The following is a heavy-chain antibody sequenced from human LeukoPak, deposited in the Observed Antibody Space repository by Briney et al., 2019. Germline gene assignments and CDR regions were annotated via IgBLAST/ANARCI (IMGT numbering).Heavy chain of an antibody. J-gene: IGHJ4*02. D-gene: IGHD1-26*01. CDR2: IYHSGST. CDR3: ARVHSGSYYYFDY. V-gene: IGHV4-4*02. CDR1: GGSISSSNW. Sequence: SGTLSLTCAVSGGSISSSNWWSWVRQPPGKGLEWIGEIYHSGSTYYNPSLKSRVTISVDRSKNQFSLKLSSVTAADTAVYYCARVHSGSYYYFDYWGQGTLVTVSS.